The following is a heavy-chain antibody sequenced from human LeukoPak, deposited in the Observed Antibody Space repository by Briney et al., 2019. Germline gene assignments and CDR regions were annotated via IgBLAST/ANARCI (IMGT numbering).Heavy chain of an antibody. CDR1: GFTFSSYS. CDR2: ISSSSSTI. D-gene: IGHD3-10*01. Sequence: GGSLRLSCAASGFTFSSYSMNWVRQAPGKGLEWVSYISSSSSTIYYADSVKGRFTISRDNAKNSLYLQMNSLRAEDTAVYYCARERLLWFGELYFFDYWGQGTLVTVSS. V-gene: IGHV3-48*01. J-gene: IGHJ4*02. CDR3: ARERLLWFGELYFFDY.